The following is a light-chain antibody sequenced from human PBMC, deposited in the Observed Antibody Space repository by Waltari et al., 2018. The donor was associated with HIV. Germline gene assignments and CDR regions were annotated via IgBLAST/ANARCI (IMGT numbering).Light chain of an antibody. CDR3: LLYFGGAWV. J-gene: IGLJ3*02. CDR1: SGAVTSDFH. CDR2: STA. V-gene: IGLV7-43*01. Sequence: QTVVTQESSLTVSPGGTVTLTCASNSGAVTSDFHPNWIQQKPGQTPRALIYSTAYQHSWTPARFSGSLLGGKAALTLSTVQPEDEAAYYCLLYFGGAWVFGGGTKLTVL.